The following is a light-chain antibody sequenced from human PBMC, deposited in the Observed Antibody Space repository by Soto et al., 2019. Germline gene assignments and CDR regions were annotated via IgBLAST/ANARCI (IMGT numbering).Light chain of an antibody. Sequence: DIQMTQSPSSLSASVGDRVTITCRASQSINTYLNWYQQKPGKAPKLLIYAASSLQSGVPSRFSGSGSGTDFTLTIGRLQPEDFANYYCQESYSHSRTFGPGTKVD. CDR3: QESYSHSRT. CDR2: AAS. CDR1: QSINTY. J-gene: IGKJ3*01. V-gene: IGKV1-39*01.